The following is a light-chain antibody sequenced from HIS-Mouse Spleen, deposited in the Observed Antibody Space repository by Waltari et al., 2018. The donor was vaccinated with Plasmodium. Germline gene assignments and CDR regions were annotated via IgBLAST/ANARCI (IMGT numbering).Light chain of an antibody. CDR1: ALPKKY. J-gene: IGLJ3*02. V-gene: IGLV3-10*01. Sequence: SYELTQPPSVSVSPGQTARITCSGDALPKKYAYWYQQKSGQAPVLVIYEDSKLPSGIPERFSGSSSGTRATLTISGGQVEDEADYCCYSTDSSGNHRVFGGGTKLTVL. CDR3: YSTDSSGNHRV. CDR2: EDS.